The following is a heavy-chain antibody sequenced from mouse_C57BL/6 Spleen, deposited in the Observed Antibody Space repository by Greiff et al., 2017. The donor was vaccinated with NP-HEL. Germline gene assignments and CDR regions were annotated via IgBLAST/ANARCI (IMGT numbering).Heavy chain of an antibody. J-gene: IGHJ1*03. CDR2: IYPRDGST. Sequence: VQLQQSGPELVKPGASVKLSCKASGYTFTSYDINWVKQRPGQGLEWIGWIYPRDGSTKYNEKFKGKATLTVDTSSSTAYMELHSLTSEDSAVYCCARRDGNYEGYCDVWGTGTTVTVSS. D-gene: IGHD2-1*01. CDR3: ARRDGNYEGYCDV. V-gene: IGHV1-85*01. CDR1: GYTFTSYD.